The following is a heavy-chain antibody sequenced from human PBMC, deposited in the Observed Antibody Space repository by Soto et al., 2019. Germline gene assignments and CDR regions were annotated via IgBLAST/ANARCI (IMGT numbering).Heavy chain of an antibody. CDR2: ISGSASNI. J-gene: IGHJ4*02. V-gene: IGHV3-21*01. CDR1: GFTFSSYI. CDR3: ARDGHCISSSCFFLHDY. Sequence: NPGGSLRLSCAASGFTFSSYIMSWVRQAPGKGLEWVSSISGSASNIHYADSVKGRFTISRDTAENSLYLQLNSLRAEDTALYYCARDGHCISSSCFFLHDYRGQGSLVNVSX. D-gene: IGHD2-2*01.